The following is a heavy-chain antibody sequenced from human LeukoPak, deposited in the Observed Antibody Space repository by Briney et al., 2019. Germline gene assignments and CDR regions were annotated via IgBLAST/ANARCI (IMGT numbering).Heavy chain of an antibody. CDR3: ARGRGFWSGNTVDY. CDR1: GGSFSGYY. CDR2: INHSGST. D-gene: IGHD3-3*01. J-gene: IGHJ4*02. V-gene: IGHV4-34*01. Sequence: SETLSLTCAVYGGSFSGYYWSWIRQPPGKGLEWIGEINHSGSTNYNPSLKSRVTISVDTSKNQFSLKLSSVTAADTAVYYCARGRGFWSGNTVDYWGQGTLVTVSS.